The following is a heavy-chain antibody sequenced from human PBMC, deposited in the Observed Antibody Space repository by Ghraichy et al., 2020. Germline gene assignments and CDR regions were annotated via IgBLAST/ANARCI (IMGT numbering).Heavy chain of an antibody. Sequence: GGSLRLSCVGSGVRFSSSWMSWVRQAPGKGPEWVAKVNEDGTETHYADSVKGRFTISRDNARNSIFLQMNSLRVDDTALYFCATGPRFVIFFGAPWGQGTLVTVSS. CDR3: ATGPRFVIFFGAP. J-gene: IGHJ5*02. V-gene: IGHV3-7*01. D-gene: IGHD3-10*01. CDR1: GVRFSSSW. CDR2: VNEDGTET.